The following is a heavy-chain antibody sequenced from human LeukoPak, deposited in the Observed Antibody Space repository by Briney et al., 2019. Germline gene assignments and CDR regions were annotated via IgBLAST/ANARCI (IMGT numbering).Heavy chain of an antibody. Sequence: ASVKLSSKASGYTFTSYDINRVRQATGPGLEWMGWMNPNSGNTGYAQKFQDRVTMTRNTSISTAYMEVSSLRSEDTAVYYCARVIKSQTRYYYGMDVWGQGTTVTVPS. CDR2: MNPNSGNT. J-gene: IGHJ6*02. CDR1: GYTFTSYD. V-gene: IGHV1-8*01. D-gene: IGHD2/OR15-2a*01. CDR3: ARVIKSQTRYYYGMDV.